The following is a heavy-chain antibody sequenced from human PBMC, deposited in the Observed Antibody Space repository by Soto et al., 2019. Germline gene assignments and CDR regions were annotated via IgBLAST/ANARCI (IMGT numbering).Heavy chain of an antibody. Sequence: PVGSLRLSCAASGFTFSSYAMHWVRQAPGKGLEWVAVISYDGSNKYYADSVKGRFTISRDNSKNTLYLQMNSLRAEDTAVYYCARDMLEMATMSPYYYYGMDVWGQGTTVTVSS. J-gene: IGHJ6*02. CDR3: ARDMLEMATMSPYYYYGMDV. CDR1: GFTFSSYA. D-gene: IGHD5-12*01. V-gene: IGHV3-30-3*01. CDR2: ISYDGSNK.